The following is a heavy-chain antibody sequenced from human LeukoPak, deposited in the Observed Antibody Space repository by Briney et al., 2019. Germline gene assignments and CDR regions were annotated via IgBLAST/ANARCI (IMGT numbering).Heavy chain of an antibody. CDR2: INSDGSST. Sequence: PGGSLRLSCAASRFTFSTYWMHWVRQAPGKGLVWVSRINSDGSSTSYADSVKGRFTFSRDNAKNSVYLQMSSLRAEDTAVYHCAKYAHGSGTSFDPWGQGTLVTVSS. D-gene: IGHD3-10*01. CDR3: AKYAHGSGTSFDP. V-gene: IGHV3-74*01. CDR1: RFTFSTYW. J-gene: IGHJ5*02.